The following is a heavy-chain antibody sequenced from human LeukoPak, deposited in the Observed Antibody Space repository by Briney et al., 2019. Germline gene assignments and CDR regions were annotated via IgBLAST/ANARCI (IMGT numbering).Heavy chain of an antibody. V-gene: IGHV4-59*01. D-gene: IGHD1-26*01. J-gene: IGHJ5*02. CDR1: GGSLSSYY. CDR3: ARDQMGMNWFDP. CDR2: IYSRGLTRGST. Sequence: SETLSLTCTVSGGSLSSYYWSWIRQPPGKGLEWIGYIYSRGLTRGSTNYNPSLKSRVTISVDTSKNQFSLKLSSVTAADTAVYYCARDQMGMNWFDPWGQGTLVTVSS.